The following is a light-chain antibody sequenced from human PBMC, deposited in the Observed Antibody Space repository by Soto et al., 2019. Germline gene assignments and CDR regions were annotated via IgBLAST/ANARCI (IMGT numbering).Light chain of an antibody. V-gene: IGKV1-12*01. CDR2: AAS. CDR1: QRISNW. J-gene: IGKJ3*01. Sequence: DIQMTQSPSSVSASVGDSVTITCRASQRISNWVAWYQQKPGKAPNLLIYAASTLQSGAPSRFSGSGSGTDFILTISSLQPEDSATYYCQQASSFPFTFGPGTKVDV. CDR3: QQASSFPFT.